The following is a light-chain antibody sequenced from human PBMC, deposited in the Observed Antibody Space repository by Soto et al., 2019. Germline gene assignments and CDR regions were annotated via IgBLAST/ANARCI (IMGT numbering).Light chain of an antibody. CDR3: TSYTDNRVSV. J-gene: IGLJ3*02. CDR2: QAT. CDR1: SSDDRY. V-gene: IGLV2-14*01. Sequence: QSVLTQPASVSGSPGQSITISCTGTSSDDRYVSWYQQHPGKAPKLMISQATNRPSGVSDRFSGSKSGNTASLTISGLQADDEADYYCTSYTDNRVSVFGGGTKVTVL.